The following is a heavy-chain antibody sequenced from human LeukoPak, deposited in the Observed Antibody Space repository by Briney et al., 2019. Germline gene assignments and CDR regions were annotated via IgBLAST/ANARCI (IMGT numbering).Heavy chain of an antibody. V-gene: IGHV3-7*01. CDR1: GSTFTTYW. J-gene: IGHJ1*01. D-gene: IGHD2-2*01. Sequence: GGSLRLSGAASGSTFTTYWMSWVRQAPGKGLEWVANIRQDGSEKYYVDSVKGRFTISRDNAKNSLYLQMNSLRAEDTAVYYCATYSSSNAREFQYWGQGTLVTVSS. CDR2: IRQDGSEK. CDR3: ATYSSSNAREFQY.